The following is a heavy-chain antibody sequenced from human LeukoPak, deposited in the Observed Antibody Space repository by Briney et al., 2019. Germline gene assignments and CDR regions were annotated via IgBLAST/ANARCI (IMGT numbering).Heavy chain of an antibody. CDR1: GGSISSSSHW. Sequence: SETLSLTCTVSGGSISSSSHWWGWIRQPPGKGLEWIGSIYYSGSPSYNPSLKSRVTISVDTSKNQLSLKLSSVTAADTAVYYCARPSSSGNYYYWGQGTLATVS. V-gene: IGHV4-39*01. J-gene: IGHJ4*02. D-gene: IGHD1-26*01. CDR2: IYYSGSP. CDR3: ARPSSSGNYYY.